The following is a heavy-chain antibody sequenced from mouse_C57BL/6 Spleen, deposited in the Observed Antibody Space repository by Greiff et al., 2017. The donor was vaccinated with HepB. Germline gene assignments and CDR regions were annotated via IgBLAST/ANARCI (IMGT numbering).Heavy chain of an antibody. CDR3: ARHGEDDEGDY. J-gene: IGHJ2*01. CDR1: GFTFSDYY. Sequence: EVQLVESGGGLVQPGGSLKLSCAASGFTFSDYYMYWVRQTPEKRLAWVAYIRNGGVSSSSPDTVKGRFTISRDNAKNTLYLQMSRLKSEDTAMYYCARHGEDDEGDYLGQVTTLTVAS. CDR2: IRNGGVSS. V-gene: IGHV5-12*01.